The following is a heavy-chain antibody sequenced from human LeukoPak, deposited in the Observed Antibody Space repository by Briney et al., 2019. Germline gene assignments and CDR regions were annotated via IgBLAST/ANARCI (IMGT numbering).Heavy chain of an antibody. CDR3: AIQKADLITMVRGIIAF. CDR2: IKPDGTEN. Sequence: GGSLRLSCAASGFTFSSFWMTWDRQAPGKGLEWVANIKPDGTENYYVDSVKGRFTISRDNAKNSLYLQMNGLRAEDTAVYYCAIQKADLITMVRGIIAFWGQGTLVTVSS. CDR1: GFTFSSFW. J-gene: IGHJ1*01. D-gene: IGHD3-10*01. V-gene: IGHV3-7*01.